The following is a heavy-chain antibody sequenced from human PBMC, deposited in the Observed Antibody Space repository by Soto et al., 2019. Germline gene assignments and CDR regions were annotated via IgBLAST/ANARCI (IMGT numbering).Heavy chain of an antibody. J-gene: IGHJ4*02. CDR2: IFGSGGSR. D-gene: IGHD4-17*01. V-gene: IGHV3-53*01. Sequence: EVQLVESGGGLVQPGGSLRLSCAASGFTVNTNYMTWVRQAPGKGLEWVSGIFGSGGSRNYADSVKGRFTISRDNSKNTVYLQMNSLRVDDTAVYYCAKEGRGTTVTTNVDYWGLGTLVTVSS. CDR3: AKEGRGTTVTTNVDY. CDR1: GFTVNTNY.